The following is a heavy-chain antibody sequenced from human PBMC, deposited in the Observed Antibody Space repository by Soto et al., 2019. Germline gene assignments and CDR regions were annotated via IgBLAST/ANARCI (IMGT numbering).Heavy chain of an antibody. CDR3: TRVDSNTHPSDF. Sequence: GGSLRLSCAASGFHFSTYRMSWVRRAPGKGLEWVSSITANSDYTYHADSLKGRFTISRDNAKSSLYLQMNNLRVDDTALYFCTRVDSNTHPSDFWGQGTQVTVSS. J-gene: IGHJ4*02. CDR2: ITANSDYT. CDR1: GFHFSTYR. D-gene: IGHD3-22*01. V-gene: IGHV3-21*01.